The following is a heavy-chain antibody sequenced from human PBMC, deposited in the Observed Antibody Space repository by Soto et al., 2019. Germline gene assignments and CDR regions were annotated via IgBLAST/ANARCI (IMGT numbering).Heavy chain of an antibody. CDR1: GFTFSSYS. D-gene: IGHD3-16*01. CDR2: ISSSSSYI. CDR3: AGSRSGWGN. V-gene: IGHV3-21*01. Sequence: EVQLVESGGGLVKPGGSLRLSRAASGFTFSSYSMNWVRQAPGKGLEWVSSISSSSSYIYYADSVKGRFTISRDNAKNSLYLQMNSLRAEDTAVYYCAGSRSGWGNWGQGTLVTVSS. J-gene: IGHJ4*02.